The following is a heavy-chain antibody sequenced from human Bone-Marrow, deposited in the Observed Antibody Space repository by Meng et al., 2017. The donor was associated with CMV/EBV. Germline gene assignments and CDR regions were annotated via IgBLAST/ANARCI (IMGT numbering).Heavy chain of an antibody. CDR2: ISSSGSTI. J-gene: IGHJ6*02. CDR3: ARGGWGTYDFWSGYPIRDYDMDV. D-gene: IGHD3-3*01. Sequence: GESLKISCAASGFTFSDYYMSWIRQAPGKGLEWVSYISSSGSTIYYADSVKGRFTISRDNAKNSLYLQMNSLRAEDTAVYYCARGGWGTYDFWSGYPIRDYDMDVWGQGTTVTVSS. CDR1: GFTFSDYY. V-gene: IGHV3-11*01.